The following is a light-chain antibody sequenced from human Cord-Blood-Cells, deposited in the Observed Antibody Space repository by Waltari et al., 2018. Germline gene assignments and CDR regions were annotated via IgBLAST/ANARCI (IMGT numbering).Light chain of an antibody. CDR2: GAS. J-gene: IGKJ1*01. V-gene: IGKV4-1*01. CDR1: QGVLYSSNNKNC. CDR3: QQYYSTPWT. Sequence: DIVMTQSPDSLAVSLGERATINCKSSQGVLYSSNNKNCLAWYQQKPGQPPKLLIYGASTRESGVPDRFSGSGSGTDFTLTISSLQAEDVAVYYCQQYYSTPWTFGQGTKVEIK.